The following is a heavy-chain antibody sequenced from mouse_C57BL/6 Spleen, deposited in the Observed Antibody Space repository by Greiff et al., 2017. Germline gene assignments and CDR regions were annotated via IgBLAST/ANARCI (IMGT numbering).Heavy chain of an antibody. Sequence: QVLLQQSGAELVKPGASVKMSCKASGYTFTTYPIEWMKQNHGKSLEWIGNFHPYNDDTKYNEKFKGKATLTVEKSSSTVYLELSRLTSDDSAVYYCARGFYYYGSSYPAWFAYWGQGTLVTVSA. CDR3: ARGFYYYGSSYPAWFAY. J-gene: IGHJ3*01. D-gene: IGHD1-1*01. CDR1: GYTFTTYP. CDR2: FHPYNDDT. V-gene: IGHV1-47*01.